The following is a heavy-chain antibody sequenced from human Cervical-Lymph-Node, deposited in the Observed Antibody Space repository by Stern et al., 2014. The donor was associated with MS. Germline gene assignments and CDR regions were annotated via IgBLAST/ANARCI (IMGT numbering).Heavy chain of an antibody. CDR2: IIPILGIA. V-gene: IGHV1-69*09. CDR1: GGTFSRYT. Sequence: QVQLVESGAEVKKPGSSVMVSCKASGGTFSRYTITWVRHAPGLGLEWMGRIIPILGIANYAQKFQGRVTITADKSTRTAYMELRSLRSEDTAVYYCARLAVTDTGYWGQGTLVTVSS. J-gene: IGHJ4*02. CDR3: ARLAVTDTGY. D-gene: IGHD6-19*01.